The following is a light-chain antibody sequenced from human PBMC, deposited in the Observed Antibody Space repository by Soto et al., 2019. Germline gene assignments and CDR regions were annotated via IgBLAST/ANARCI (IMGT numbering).Light chain of an antibody. J-gene: IGKJ4*01. CDR3: QQFSSYPLT. CDR2: DAS. Sequence: EIVMTQSPATLSVSPGERATLSCRASQSVSSRLAWYQQKRGQAPRLLIYDASTRATGIPARFSGSGSGTEFTLTISRLEPEDFAVYYCQQFSSYPLTFGGGTKVDIK. V-gene: IGKV3-15*01. CDR1: QSVSSR.